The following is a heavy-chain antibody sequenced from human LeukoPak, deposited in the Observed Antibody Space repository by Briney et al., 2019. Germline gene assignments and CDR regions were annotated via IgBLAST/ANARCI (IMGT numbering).Heavy chain of an antibody. Sequence: PSESLSLTCTVSGGSISSYYWSWIRQPPGKGLEWVGYIYYSGSTTYNPSLKSRVTISVATSNTEFIVKLSSVTAADTAVYYCARGQYCSGGSCYAGLDYWCQGTLLTVSS. CDR3: ARGQYCSGGSCYAGLDY. V-gene: IGHV4-59*12. J-gene: IGHJ4*02. CDR2: IYYSGST. D-gene: IGHD2-15*01. CDR1: GGSISSYY.